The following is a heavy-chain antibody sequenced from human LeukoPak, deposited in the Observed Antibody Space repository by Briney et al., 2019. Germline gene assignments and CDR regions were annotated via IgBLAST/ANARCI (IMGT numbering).Heavy chain of an antibody. Sequence: SETLSLTCTVSGGSISTYYWSWIRQPAGKGLEWIGRIYTSGSTNYNPSLKSRVTMSVDTSNNQLSLKLSSVTAADTAVYYCARATQAVDFFDYWGQGTLVTVSS. CDR1: GGSISTYY. CDR2: IYTSGST. CDR3: ARATQAVDFFDY. V-gene: IGHV4-4*07. D-gene: IGHD3-9*01. J-gene: IGHJ4*02.